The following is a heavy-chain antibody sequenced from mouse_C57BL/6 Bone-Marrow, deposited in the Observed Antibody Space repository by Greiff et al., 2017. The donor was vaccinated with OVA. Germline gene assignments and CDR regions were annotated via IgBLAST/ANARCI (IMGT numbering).Heavy chain of an antibody. CDR1: GYTFTSYD. J-gene: IGHJ4*01. D-gene: IGHD1-1*01. CDR2: IYPRDGST. V-gene: IGHV1-85*01. Sequence: VQLQQSGPELVKPGASVKLSCKASGYTFTSYDINWVKQRPGQGLEWLGWIYPRDGSTKYNEKLKGKATLTVDTSSSTAYMELHSLPSEDSAVYFCAKMYYYGISYRGYAMDYWGQGTSVTVSS. CDR3: AKMYYYGISYRGYAMDY.